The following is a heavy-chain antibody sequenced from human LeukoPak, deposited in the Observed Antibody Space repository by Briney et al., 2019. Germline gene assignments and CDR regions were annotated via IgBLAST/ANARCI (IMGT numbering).Heavy chain of an antibody. CDR2: ITSST. J-gene: IGHJ4*02. CDR3: ARARYFGSGTYHDY. D-gene: IGHD3-10*01. CDR1: GFTVITND. V-gene: IGHV3-69-1*01. Sequence: PGGSLRLSCAASGFTVITNDMTWVRQAPGKGLEWLSCITSSTYYADSVKGRFTVSRDNAKNSLYLQMDSLRAEDTAVYYCARARYFGSGTYHDYWGQGTLVTVSS.